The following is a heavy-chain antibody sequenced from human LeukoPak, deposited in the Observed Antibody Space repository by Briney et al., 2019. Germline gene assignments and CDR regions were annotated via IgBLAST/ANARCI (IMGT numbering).Heavy chain of an antibody. J-gene: IGHJ4*02. CDR1: GFNFSIYS. CDR2: IYSGGST. CDR3: VTPGPTVTGGFEY. Sequence: PGGSLRLSCAASGFNFSIYSMNWVRQAPGKGLEYVSVIYSGGSTYYIDSVKGRFTISRDNSKNTLYLQMNSLRVEDTAVYYCVTPGPTVTGGFEYWGQGTLVTVSS. V-gene: IGHV3-53*01. D-gene: IGHD4-17*01.